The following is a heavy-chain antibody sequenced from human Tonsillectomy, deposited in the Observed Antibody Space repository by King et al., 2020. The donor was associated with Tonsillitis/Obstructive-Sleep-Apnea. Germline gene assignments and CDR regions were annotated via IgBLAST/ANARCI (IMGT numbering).Heavy chain of an antibody. Sequence: TLKESGPTLVKPTQTLTLTCSFSGFSLITSGVGVGWIRQPPGKALEWLALIYWDDDKWYSPSLKSRLTITKDTSENQVVLTMTNMDPVDTATNYCTHRLDNGDYNWFDPWGQGTLVTVSS. CDR3: THRLDNGDYNWFDP. V-gene: IGHV2-5*02. CDR2: IYWDDDK. J-gene: IGHJ5*02. D-gene: IGHD4-17*01. CDR1: GFSLITSGVG.